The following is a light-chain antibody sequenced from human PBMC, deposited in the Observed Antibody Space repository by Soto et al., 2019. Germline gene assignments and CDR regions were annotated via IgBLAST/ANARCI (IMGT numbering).Light chain of an antibody. Sequence: ILLTQYAATLSLSPGERATLACRASQTVXSNFAWYEPRRGQAPRLLIXDASSRATGILARFSGSGSGKEFTLTISSLQSEDFAVYYCQQYDNWPTRTFGGGTKVDI. CDR1: QTVXSN. CDR3: QQYDNWPTRT. CDR2: DAS. V-gene: IGKV3D-15*01. J-gene: IGKJ4*01.